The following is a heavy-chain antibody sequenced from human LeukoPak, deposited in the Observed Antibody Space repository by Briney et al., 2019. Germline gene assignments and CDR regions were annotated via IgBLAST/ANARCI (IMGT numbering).Heavy chain of an antibody. V-gene: IGHV4-59*01. Sequence: SETLSLTCTVSGGSISSYYWSWIRQPPGKGLERIGYIYYSGSTNYNPSLKSRVTISVDTSKNQFSLKLSSVTAADTAVYYCARKSRGYSGSYDYWGQGTLVTVSS. D-gene: IGHD1-26*01. CDR2: IYYSGST. CDR1: GGSISSYY. J-gene: IGHJ4*02. CDR3: ARKSRGYSGSYDY.